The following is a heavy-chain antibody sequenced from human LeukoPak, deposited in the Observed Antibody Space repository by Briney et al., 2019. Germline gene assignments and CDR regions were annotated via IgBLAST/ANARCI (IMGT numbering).Heavy chain of an antibody. CDR3: AKAGSGSYYGMESHFDY. CDR2: ISGSGGST. V-gene: IGHV3-23*01. J-gene: IGHJ4*02. D-gene: IGHD1-26*01. Sequence: GSLRLSCAASGFTLSSYAMSRGRQAPGKGLGWVSAISGSGGSTYYADSVKGRFTISRDNSKNTLYLQMNSLRAEDTAVYYCAKAGSGSYYGMESHFDYWGQGTLVTVSS. CDR1: GFTLSSYA.